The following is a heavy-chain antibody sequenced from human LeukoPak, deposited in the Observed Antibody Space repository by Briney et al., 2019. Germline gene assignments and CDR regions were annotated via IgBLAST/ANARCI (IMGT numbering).Heavy chain of an antibody. V-gene: IGHV3-23*01. CDR3: ATVATIPYFQH. CDR1: GFTFSSYW. Sequence: GGSLRLSCAASGFTFSSYWMSWVRQAPGKGLEWVSAISGSGGSTYYADSVKGRFTISRDNSKNKLYLQMNSLRAEDTAVYYCATVATIPYFQHWGQGTLVTVSS. CDR2: ISGSGGST. D-gene: IGHD5-12*01. J-gene: IGHJ1*01.